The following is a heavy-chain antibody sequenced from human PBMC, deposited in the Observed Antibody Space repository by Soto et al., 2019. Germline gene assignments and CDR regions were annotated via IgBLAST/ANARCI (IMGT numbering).Heavy chain of an antibody. J-gene: IGHJ3*02. CDR1: GYTFTSYY. D-gene: IGHD1-7*01. Sequence: ASVKVSCKASGYTFTSYYMHWVRQAPGQGLEWMGIINPSGGSTSYAQKFQGRVTMTRDTSTSTVYMELSSLRSEDTAVYYCARDLYGELRFENAFDIWGQGTMVTVSS. CDR3: ARDLYGELRFENAFDI. V-gene: IGHV1-46*01. CDR2: INPSGGST.